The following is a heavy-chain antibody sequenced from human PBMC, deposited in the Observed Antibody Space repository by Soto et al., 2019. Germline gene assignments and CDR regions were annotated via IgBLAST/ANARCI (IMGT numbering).Heavy chain of an antibody. J-gene: IGHJ6*02. CDR1: GPSFRCCY. V-gene: IGHV4-34*01. Sequence: TRSHTHPIDGPSFRCCYVSLIIKPPGKGLEWIGEINHSGSTNYNPSLKSRVTISVDTYKNQFSLKLSSVTAADTAVEYCARTGSLYSRDFMDVWGQGTTVTV. CDR2: INHSGST. D-gene: IGHD2-21*01. CDR3: ARTGSLYSRDFMDV.